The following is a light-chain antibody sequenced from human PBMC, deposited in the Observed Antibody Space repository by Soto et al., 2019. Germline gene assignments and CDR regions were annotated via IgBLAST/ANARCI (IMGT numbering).Light chain of an antibody. CDR1: QDISNY. V-gene: IGKV1-27*01. CDR2: AAS. J-gene: IGKJ3*01. CDR3: QKYNGAPFS. Sequence: DIQMTQSPSSLSASVGDRVTITCRASQDISNYLAWYQQKPGKVPKLLIYAASTLQSGVPSRFSGSGSGTDFTLTINSLQPEDVATYYCQKYNGAPFSFGPGTKVDIK.